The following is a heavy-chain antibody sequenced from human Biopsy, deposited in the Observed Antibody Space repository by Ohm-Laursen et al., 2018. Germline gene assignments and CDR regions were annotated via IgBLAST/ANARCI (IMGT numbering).Heavy chain of an antibody. J-gene: IGHJ4*02. CDR2: IYYSGNT. V-gene: IGHV4-39*01. CDR1: GGSISDSTYH. D-gene: IGHD3-10*01. CDR3: ARQGDSGRSFDY. Sequence: GTLSLTCTVSGGSISDSTYHWGWIRQSPGKGLEWIGNIYYSGNTDYNPSLKSRVNITVDTSKNKFSLNLSSVTAADTAVYYCARQGDSGRSFDYWGQGTLVTVSS.